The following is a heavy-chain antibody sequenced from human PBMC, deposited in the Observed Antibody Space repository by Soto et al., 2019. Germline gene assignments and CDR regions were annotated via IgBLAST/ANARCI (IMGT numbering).Heavy chain of an antibody. CDR3: AREQGYRLLGY. V-gene: IGHV3-7*01. D-gene: IGHD3-22*01. CDR2: IKQDGSEK. Sequence: EVQLVESGGGLVQPGGSLRLSCAASGFTFSSYWMSWVRQAPGKGLEWVANIKQDGSEKYYVDSVKGRFTISRDNAKNSLYLQMNSLSAEDTAVYYCAREQGYRLLGYWGQGTLVTVSS. CDR1: GFTFSSYW. J-gene: IGHJ4*02.